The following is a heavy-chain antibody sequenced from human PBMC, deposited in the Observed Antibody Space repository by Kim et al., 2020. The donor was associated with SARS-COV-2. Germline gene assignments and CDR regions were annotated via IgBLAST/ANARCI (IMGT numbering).Heavy chain of an antibody. Sequence: RFTISRDNSKNTLFLQMNILRSEDTAVYYCAKDIVGSGSDYSLRYYGMDVWGQGTTVTVSS. D-gene: IGHD3-10*01. V-gene: IGHV3-23*01. CDR3: AKDIVGSGSDYSLRYYGMDV. J-gene: IGHJ6*02.